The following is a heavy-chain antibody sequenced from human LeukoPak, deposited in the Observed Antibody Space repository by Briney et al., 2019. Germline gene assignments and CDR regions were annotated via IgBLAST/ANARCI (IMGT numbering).Heavy chain of an antibody. J-gene: IGHJ3*02. CDR1: GFTFSSYA. Sequence: GGSLRLSCAASGFTFSSYAMSWVRQAPGKGLEWVSAISGSGGSTYYEDSVKGRFTISRDNSKNTLYMQMNSLRAEDTAVYYCAKDKMKAWYYYDSSGDAFDIWGQGTMVTVSS. V-gene: IGHV3-23*01. D-gene: IGHD3-22*01. CDR2: ISGSGGST. CDR3: AKDKMKAWYYYDSSGDAFDI.